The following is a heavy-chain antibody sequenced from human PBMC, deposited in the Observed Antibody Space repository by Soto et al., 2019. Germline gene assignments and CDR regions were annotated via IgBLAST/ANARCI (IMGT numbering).Heavy chain of an antibody. V-gene: IGHV4-4*02. CDR2: IYHSGST. Sequence: PSETLSLTCAVSGGSISSSNWWSWVRQPPGKGLEWIGEIYHSGSTNYNPSLKSRVTISVDKSKNQFSLKLSSVTAADTAVYYCARDAYSSGWYNYYYGMDGWGQGTTVTVSS. J-gene: IGHJ6*02. CDR1: GGSISSSNW. CDR3: ARDAYSSGWYNYYYGMDG. D-gene: IGHD6-19*01.